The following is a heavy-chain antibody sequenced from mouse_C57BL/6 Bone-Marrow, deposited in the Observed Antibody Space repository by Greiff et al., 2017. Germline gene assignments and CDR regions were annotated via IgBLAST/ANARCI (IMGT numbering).Heavy chain of an antibody. CDR1: GYTFTSYG. Sequence: VQLQQSGAELARPGASVKLSCKASGYTFTSYGISWVKQRTGQGLEWIGEIYPRSGNTYFNEKFKGKATLTADKSSSTAYMELRSLTSEDSAVYFCARVGGLRRGGWGQGTLVTVSA. CDR3: ARVGGLRRGG. J-gene: IGHJ3*01. CDR2: IYPRSGNT. D-gene: IGHD2-4*01. V-gene: IGHV1-81*01.